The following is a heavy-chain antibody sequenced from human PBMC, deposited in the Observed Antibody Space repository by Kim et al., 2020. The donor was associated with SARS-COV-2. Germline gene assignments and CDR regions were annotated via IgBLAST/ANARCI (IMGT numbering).Heavy chain of an antibody. D-gene: IGHD3-22*01. Sequence: NPSLKSRVTRSVDTSKNQFSLKLSSVTAADTAVYYCASQGPYYYDSSGPTRGQGTLVTVSS. J-gene: IGHJ4*02. V-gene: IGHV4-34*01. CDR3: ASQGPYYYDSSGPT.